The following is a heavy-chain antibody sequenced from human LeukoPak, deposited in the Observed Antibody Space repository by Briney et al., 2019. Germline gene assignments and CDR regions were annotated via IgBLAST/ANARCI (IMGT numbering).Heavy chain of an antibody. CDR3: VTFYYDSSGSYVHY. Sequence: GGSLRLSCAASGFTFTTYSMSWVRQAPGKGLESVSAIRGSGGSTYYADSVKGRFTISRDDSKSTLCLQMNSLRAEDTAVYHCVTFYYDSSGSYVHYWGQGTLVTVSS. CDR2: IRGSGGST. V-gene: IGHV3-23*01. D-gene: IGHD3-22*01. CDR1: GFTFTTYS. J-gene: IGHJ4*02.